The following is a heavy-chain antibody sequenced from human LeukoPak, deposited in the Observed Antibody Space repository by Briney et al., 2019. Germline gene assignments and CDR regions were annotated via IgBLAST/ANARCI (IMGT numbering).Heavy chain of an antibody. J-gene: IGHJ4*02. CDR2: IKQDGSNK. V-gene: IGHV3-7*01. CDR1: GFTFSSYW. CDR3: AKHPEKDFWSGYYFDY. D-gene: IGHD3-3*01. Sequence: GGSLRLSCAASGFTFSSYWMSWVRQAPGKGLEWVANIKQDGSNKYYADSVKGRFTISRDNSKNTLYLQMNSLRAEDTAVYYCAKHPEKDFWSGYYFDYWGQGTLVTVSS.